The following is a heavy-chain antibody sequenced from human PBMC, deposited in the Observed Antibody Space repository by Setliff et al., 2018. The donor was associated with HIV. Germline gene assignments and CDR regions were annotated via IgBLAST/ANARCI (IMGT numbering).Heavy chain of an antibody. CDR3: ATPHREREDDAFDI. CDR1: GDSISTDY. J-gene: IGHJ3*02. V-gene: IGHV4-4*09. Sequence: PSETLSLTCTVSGDSISTDYWTWIRQPPGKGLEWIGYIYNSASTSYNPSLKSRVIISVDTSKNQFFLNLSSVTAADTAMYYCATPHREREDDAFDIWGQGRKVTVSS. CDR2: IYNSAST. D-gene: IGHD1-26*01.